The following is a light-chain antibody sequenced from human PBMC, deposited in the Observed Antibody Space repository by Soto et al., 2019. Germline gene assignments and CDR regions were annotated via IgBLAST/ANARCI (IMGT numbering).Light chain of an antibody. V-gene: IGKV3-20*01. J-gene: IGKJ4*01. Sequence: EIVLTQSPGTLSLSPGERATLSCRASQILSSGELAWYQQKPGQAPRLLISGASSRATGIPDRFSASGSATDFILTITRLEPEDFAVYYCQQYDSSPLPFGGGTKVEIK. CDR1: QILSSGE. CDR3: QQYDSSPLP. CDR2: GAS.